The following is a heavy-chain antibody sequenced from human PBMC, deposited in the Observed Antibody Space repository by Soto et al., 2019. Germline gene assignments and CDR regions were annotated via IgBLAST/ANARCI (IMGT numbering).Heavy chain of an antibody. Sequence: SGGSLSLSCAASGFTFSSYWMHWVRQAPGKGLMWVSRIQSDGSITTYADSVKGRFTISRDNAKNTLFLQMSSLRAEDTAVYYCARDLDHFDYWGQGILVTVS. CDR3: ARDLDHFDY. J-gene: IGHJ4*02. V-gene: IGHV3-74*03. CDR1: GFTFSSYW. D-gene: IGHD1-1*01. CDR2: IQSDGSIT.